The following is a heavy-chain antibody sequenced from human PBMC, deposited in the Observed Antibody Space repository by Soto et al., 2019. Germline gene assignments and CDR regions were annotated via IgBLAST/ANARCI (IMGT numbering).Heavy chain of an antibody. CDR1: GFTVSSNY. V-gene: IGHV3-53*04. Sequence: GGSLRLSCAASGFTVSSNYMSWVRQAPGKGLEWVSVIYSGGSTYYADSVKGRFTISRHNSKNTLYLQMNSLRAEDTAVYYCARDLDIVVVPAAIPLDYWGQGTLVTVSS. J-gene: IGHJ4*02. D-gene: IGHD2-2*01. CDR2: IYSGGST. CDR3: ARDLDIVVVPAAIPLDY.